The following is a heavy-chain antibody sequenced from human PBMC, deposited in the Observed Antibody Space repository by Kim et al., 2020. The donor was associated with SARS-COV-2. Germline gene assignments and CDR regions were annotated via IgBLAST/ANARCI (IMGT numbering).Heavy chain of an antibody. Sequence: SETLSLTCTVSGGSISSGGYYWSWIRQHPGKGLEWIGYIYYSGSTYYNPSLKSRVTISVDTSKNQFSLKLSSVTAADTAVYYCARAVSSITIFGVVIGMDVWGQGTTVTVSS. CDR3: ARAVSSITIFGVVIGMDV. J-gene: IGHJ6*02. CDR2: IYYSGST. V-gene: IGHV4-31*03. D-gene: IGHD3-3*01. CDR1: GGSISSGGYY.